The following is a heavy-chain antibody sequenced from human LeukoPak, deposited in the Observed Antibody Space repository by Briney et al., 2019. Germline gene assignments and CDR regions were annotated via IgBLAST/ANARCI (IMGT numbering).Heavy chain of an antibody. CDR2: INHSGSS. D-gene: IGHD6-13*01. CDR1: KASYIGDS. Sequence: SETLSLTCAVSKASYIGDSWSWIRQPPGKGLEWIGEINHSGSSNYNPSLKSRVTISADTSRNEVSLRLTSVTAADTAVYYCARHLAELRGRSWPYYYYYYFDVWGTGTTVTISS. J-gene: IGHJ6*03. CDR3: ARHLAELRGRSWPYYYYYYFDV. V-gene: IGHV4-34*01.